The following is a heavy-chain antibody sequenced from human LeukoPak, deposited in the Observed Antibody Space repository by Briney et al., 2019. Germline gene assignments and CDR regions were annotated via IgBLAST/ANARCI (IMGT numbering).Heavy chain of an antibody. Sequence: ASVKVSCKASGYTFTSYGISWVRQAPGQGLEWMGWISAYNGNTNYAQKLQGRVTVTTDTSMSTAYMELRSLRSDDTAVYYCARDRGIAVAGTTYYYYGMDVWGQGTTVTVSS. J-gene: IGHJ6*02. CDR1: GYTFTSYG. CDR2: ISAYNGNT. D-gene: IGHD6-19*01. CDR3: ARDRGIAVAGTTYYYYGMDV. V-gene: IGHV1-18*01.